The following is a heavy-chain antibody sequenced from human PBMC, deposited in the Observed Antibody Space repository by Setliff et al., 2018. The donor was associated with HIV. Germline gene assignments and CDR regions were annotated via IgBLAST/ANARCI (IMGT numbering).Heavy chain of an antibody. D-gene: IGHD6-13*01. CDR3: ARGVGSSWFEN. CDR2: INAGNGDT. V-gene: IGHV1-3*03. Sequence: ASVKVSCKASGYTFTTYAIHWVRQAPGQRLEWMGWINAGNGDTKYSQEFQGRVTLTRDTSANTAYMELSSLMSEDMAVYYCARGVGSSWFENWGQGTLVTVSS. CDR1: GYTFTTYA. J-gene: IGHJ5*02.